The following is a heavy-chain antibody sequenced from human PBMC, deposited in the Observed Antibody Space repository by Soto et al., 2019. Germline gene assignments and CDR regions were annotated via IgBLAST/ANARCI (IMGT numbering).Heavy chain of an antibody. Sequence: LQLLESGSGLLKPSQTLSVTCTVSGGSIASGGYLWSWIRQPPGKGLEWIGYISYDGNSDCNPSLRSRITMSIDIPRNQFSLTLKTVTAADMAVYYCARGKLFFDYWGQGRLVTVSS. V-gene: IGHV4-30-2*01. CDR3: ARGKLFFDY. CDR2: ISYDGNS. J-gene: IGHJ4*02. CDR1: GGSIASGGYL.